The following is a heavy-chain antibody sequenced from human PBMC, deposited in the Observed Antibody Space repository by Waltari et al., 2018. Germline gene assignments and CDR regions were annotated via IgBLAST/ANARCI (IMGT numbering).Heavy chain of an antibody. V-gene: IGHV4-59*11. CDR3: ARGGHYGGNPGGIDY. Sequence: QVQLQESGPGLVKPSETLSLTCTVSGGSISSHYWSWIRQPPGKGLEWIGYIYYSGVTNYSPSLESRGTISVDTSKNQFSLKLSSVTAADTAVYYCARGGHYGGNPGGIDYWGQGTLVTVSS. CDR1: GGSISSHY. CDR2: IYYSGVT. D-gene: IGHD3-10*01. J-gene: IGHJ4*02.